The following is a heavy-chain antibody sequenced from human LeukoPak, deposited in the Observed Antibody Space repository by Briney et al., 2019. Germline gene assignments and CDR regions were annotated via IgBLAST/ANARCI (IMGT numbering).Heavy chain of an antibody. Sequence: GGSLRLSCAASGFTVSSNYMSWVRQAPGKGLEWVSVIYSGGSTYYADSVTGRFTISRDNSKNTLYLQMNSLRAEDTAVYYCAREFRGYCSGGSCLYFDYWGQGTLVTVSS. CDR1: GFTVSSNY. D-gene: IGHD2-15*01. CDR3: AREFRGYCSGGSCLYFDY. J-gene: IGHJ4*02. V-gene: IGHV3-66*01. CDR2: IYSGGST.